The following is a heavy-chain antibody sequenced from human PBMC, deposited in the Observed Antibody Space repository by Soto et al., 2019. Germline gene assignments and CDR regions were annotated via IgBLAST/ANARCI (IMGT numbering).Heavy chain of an antibody. D-gene: IGHD1-26*01. CDR2: IYYSGST. J-gene: IGHJ4*02. V-gene: IGHV4-59*08. CDR1: GGSISSYY. Sequence: SETLSLTCTFSGGSISSYYWSLIRQPPGKGLEWIGYIYYSGSTNYNPSLKSRVTISVDRSKNQFSLKLSSVTAADTAVYYCARRYGGNLDYWGQGTLVTVSS. CDR3: ARRYGGNLDY.